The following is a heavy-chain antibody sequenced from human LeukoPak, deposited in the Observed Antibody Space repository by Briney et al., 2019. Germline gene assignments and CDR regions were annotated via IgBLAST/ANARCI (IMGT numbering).Heavy chain of an antibody. CDR2: IYHSGST. J-gene: IGHJ4*02. CDR1: GYSISSGYY. D-gene: IGHD3-22*01. Sequence: SETLSLTCAVSGYSISSGYYWGWIRPPPGKGLEWIGSIYHSGSTYYTPSLKSRVTISVDTSKNQFSLKLSSVTAAYTAVYYCARLFSYPVVIFDYWGQGTLVTVSS. CDR3: ARLFSYPVVIFDY. V-gene: IGHV4-38-2*01.